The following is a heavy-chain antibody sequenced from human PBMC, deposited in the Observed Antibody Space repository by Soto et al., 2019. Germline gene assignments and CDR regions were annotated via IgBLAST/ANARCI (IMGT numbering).Heavy chain of an antibody. CDR1: GASLNNYY. CDR2: IYPSGNT. CDR3: ARGSLAPDY. J-gene: IGHJ4*02. D-gene: IGHD1-26*01. Sequence: QVHLQESGPRLVKASETLSLTCTVSGASLNNYYWSWARQPAGKGLEWLGRIYPSGNTNYNHSLESRVTLSVDTSRNQFSLKLTYVTAADTAVYYCARGSLAPDYWGKGTLVSVSS. V-gene: IGHV4-4*07.